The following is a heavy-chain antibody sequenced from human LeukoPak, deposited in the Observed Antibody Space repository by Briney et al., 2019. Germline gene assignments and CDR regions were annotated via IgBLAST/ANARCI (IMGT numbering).Heavy chain of an antibody. CDR1: GYTFTGYY. J-gene: IGHJ4*02. D-gene: IGHD3-3*01. CDR2: INPNSGGT. V-gene: IGHV1-2*02. CDR3: ARDDFTIFGVVTYFDY. Sequence: ASVKVSCKASGYTFTGYYVHWVRQAPGQGLEWMGWINPNSGGTNYAQKFQGRVTMTRDTSISTAYMELSRLRSDDTAVYYCARDDFTIFGVVTYFDYWGQGTLVTVSS.